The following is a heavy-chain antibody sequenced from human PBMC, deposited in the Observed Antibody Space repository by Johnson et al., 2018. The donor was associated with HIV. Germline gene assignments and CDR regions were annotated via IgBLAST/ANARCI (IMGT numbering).Heavy chain of an antibody. CDR3: ARDESGYDEGFDAFDI. D-gene: IGHD5-12*01. CDR1: GFTFDDYA. Sequence: VQLVESGGGLVQPGRSLRLSCAASGFTFDDYAMHWVRQPPGKGLEWVSLISWDGGSTYYGDSVKGRFTISRDNSKNSLYLQMNSLRVEDTAVYYCARDESGYDEGFDAFDIWGQGTMVTVSS. CDR2: ISWDGGST. V-gene: IGHV3-43D*03. J-gene: IGHJ3*02.